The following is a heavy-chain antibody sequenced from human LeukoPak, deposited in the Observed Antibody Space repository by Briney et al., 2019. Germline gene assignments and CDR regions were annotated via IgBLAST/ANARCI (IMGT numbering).Heavy chain of an antibody. CDR2: ISSSSSYI. CDR1: GLTFSSYA. D-gene: IGHD3-9*01. CDR3: ARAGSISPTGY. Sequence: GGSLRLSCAASGLTFSSYAMTWVRQAPGKGLEWVSSISSSSSYIYYADSVKGRFTISRDNAKNSLYLQMNSLRAEDTAVYYCARAGSISPTGYWGQGTLVTVSS. V-gene: IGHV3-21*01. J-gene: IGHJ4*02.